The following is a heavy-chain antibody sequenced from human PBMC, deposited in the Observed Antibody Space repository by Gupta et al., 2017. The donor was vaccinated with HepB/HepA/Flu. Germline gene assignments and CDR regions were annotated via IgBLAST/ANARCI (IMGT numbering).Heavy chain of an antibody. CDR1: GGSITTYY. V-gene: IGHV4-59*01. CDR2: IRYSGDT. D-gene: IGHD3-10*01. Sequence: QVQLQASGPGLLKPSATLSLTCTVSGGSITTYYWNWIRQPPGKGLEWIGYIRYSGDTTYNPSLRSRITISVDTSNNQFSLRVTSVTTADAAVYYRARGHAGYGSVNFLGGYYYHYMDVWGKGTTVTVYS. J-gene: IGHJ6*03. CDR3: ARGHAGYGSVNFLGGYYYHYMDV.